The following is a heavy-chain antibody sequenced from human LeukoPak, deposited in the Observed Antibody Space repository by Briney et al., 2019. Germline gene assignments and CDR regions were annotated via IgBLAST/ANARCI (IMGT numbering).Heavy chain of an antibody. D-gene: IGHD5-12*01. J-gene: IGHJ4*02. V-gene: IGHV3-73*01. CDR3: SRYVDIPLDY. CDR1: GFTFSGSS. CDR2: ITRKDNTYAT. Sequence: GGSLRLSCAASGFTFSGSSIHWVRQASGKGLEWVGRITRKDNTYATAYAASVAGRFTISRDDSQNTAYLQMNSLKSEDAAVYYCSRYVDIPLDYWGQGALVTVSS.